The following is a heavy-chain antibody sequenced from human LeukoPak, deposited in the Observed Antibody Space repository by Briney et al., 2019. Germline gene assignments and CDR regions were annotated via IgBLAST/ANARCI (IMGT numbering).Heavy chain of an antibody. D-gene: IGHD2-15*01. V-gene: IGHV4-31*03. CDR2: VYYSGST. CDR1: GGSISSGGYY. CDR3: AGLNCSGDNCYLEY. J-gene: IGHJ4*02. Sequence: PSETLSLTCTVSGGSISSGGYYWSWIRQHPGKGLEWIGYVYYSGSTYYNPSLKSRLTISVDTSKNQFSLKLSSVTAADTAVYYCAGLNCSGDNCYLEYWGQGTLVTVSS.